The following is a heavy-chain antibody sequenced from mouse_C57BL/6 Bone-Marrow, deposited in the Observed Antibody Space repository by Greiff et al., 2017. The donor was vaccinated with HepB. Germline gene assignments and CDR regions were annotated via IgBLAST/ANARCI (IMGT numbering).Heavy chain of an antibody. CDR2: IYPRSGNT. CDR3: ARGGVTTVVAGDFDY. J-gene: IGHJ2*01. Sequence: VQLQQSGAELARPGASVKLSCKASGYTFTSYGISWVKQRTGQGLEWIGEIYPRSGNTYYNEKFKGKATLTADKSSSTAYMELRSLTSEDSAVYFCARGGVTTVVAGDFDYWGQGTTLTVSS. CDR1: GYTFTSYG. V-gene: IGHV1-81*01. D-gene: IGHD1-1*01.